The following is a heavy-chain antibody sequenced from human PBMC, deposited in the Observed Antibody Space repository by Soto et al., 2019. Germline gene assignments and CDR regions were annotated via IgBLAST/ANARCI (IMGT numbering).Heavy chain of an antibody. D-gene: IGHD3-16*01. CDR2: ISSSSGDTI. J-gene: IGHJ4*02. Sequence: GGSLRLSCAASGFTFSSYGMNWVRQAPGKGLEWVSYISSSSGDTIYYADSVKGRFTISRDNAKNSLYLQMSSLRAEDTALYYCARDLWDDLAGGESDYWGQGTLVTVSS. CDR1: GFTFSSYG. V-gene: IGHV3-48*01. CDR3: ARDLWDDLAGGESDY.